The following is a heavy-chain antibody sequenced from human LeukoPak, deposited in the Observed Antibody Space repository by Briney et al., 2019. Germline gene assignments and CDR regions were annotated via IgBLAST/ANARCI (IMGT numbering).Heavy chain of an antibody. D-gene: IGHD4-17*01. CDR3: VKSSHDYGDYDWFDH. Sequence: GGSLRLSCAASGFTFSNYGMNWVRQAPGKGLEWVSYIISSSDAIYYADSVKGRFTISRDNSKNSMYVQMNSLRAEDTAVYYCVKSSHDYGDYDWFDHWGQGTLVTVSS. CDR1: GFTFSNYG. J-gene: IGHJ5*02. V-gene: IGHV3-48*01. CDR2: IISSSDAI.